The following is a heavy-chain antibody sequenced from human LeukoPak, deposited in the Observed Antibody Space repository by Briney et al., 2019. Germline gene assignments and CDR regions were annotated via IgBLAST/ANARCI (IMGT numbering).Heavy chain of an antibody. CDR1: GFTFSSYW. D-gene: IGHD6-19*01. V-gene: IGHV3-74*01. Sequence: GGSLRLSCAASGFTFSSYWMHWVRQAPGKGLVWVSRINSDGSSTSYADSVKGRFTISRDNAKNTLYLQMNSLRAEDTAVYSCARSLYSSGWYSDYWGQGTLVTVSS. J-gene: IGHJ4*02. CDR3: ARSLYSSGWYSDY. CDR2: INSDGSST.